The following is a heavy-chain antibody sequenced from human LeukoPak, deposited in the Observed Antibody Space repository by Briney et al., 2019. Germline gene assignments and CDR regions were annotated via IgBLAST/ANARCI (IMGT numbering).Heavy chain of an antibody. D-gene: IGHD4-17*01. CDR1: GYTFATYG. Sequence: ASVKVSCKASGYTFATYGISWVRQAPGQGLEWMGWVSVYNANTNYAQKFQGRVTMTTDTSTSTAYMELRSLRSDDTAVYYCARSLRYGDSPFDYWGQGTLVTVSS. CDR3: ARSLRYGDSPFDY. CDR2: VSVYNANT. J-gene: IGHJ4*02. V-gene: IGHV1-18*01.